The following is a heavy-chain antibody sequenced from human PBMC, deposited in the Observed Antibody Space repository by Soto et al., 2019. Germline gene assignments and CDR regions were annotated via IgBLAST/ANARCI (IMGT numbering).Heavy chain of an antibody. CDR1: GFTFSSYA. Sequence: EVQLLESGGGLVQPGGSLRLSCAASGFTFSSYAMSWVRQAPGQGLEWVSAISGSGGSTYYADSGKGRFTISRDNSKNTLYLQMNSLRAEDTAVYYCAKDGAWELPPGRVDYWGQGTLVTVSS. CDR3: AKDGAWELPPGRVDY. CDR2: ISGSGGST. V-gene: IGHV3-23*01. J-gene: IGHJ4*02. D-gene: IGHD1-26*01.